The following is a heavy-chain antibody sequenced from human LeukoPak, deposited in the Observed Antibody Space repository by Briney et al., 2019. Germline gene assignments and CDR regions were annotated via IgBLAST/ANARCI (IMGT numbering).Heavy chain of an antibody. V-gene: IGHV3-23*01. D-gene: IGHD4-17*01. Sequence: GGSLRLSCAASGFTFSSYAMSCVRQAPGKGLEWVSAISGSGSSAYQADSVKGRFTISRDNAKNSLYLQMNSLRAEDTAVYYCARVVPTVTPVWGQGTLVTVSS. J-gene: IGHJ4*02. CDR1: GFTFSSYA. CDR3: ARVVPTVTPV. CDR2: ISGSGSSA.